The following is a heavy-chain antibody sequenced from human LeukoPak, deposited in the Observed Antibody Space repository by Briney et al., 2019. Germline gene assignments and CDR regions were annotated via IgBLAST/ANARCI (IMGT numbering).Heavy chain of an antibody. J-gene: IGHJ5*02. V-gene: IGHV1-69*13. CDR1: GGTFSNFA. CDR2: IIAIFGTA. CDR3: ARDDSSAAANNWFDP. D-gene: IGHD2-21*01. Sequence: SVKVSCKSSGGTFSNFAISWVRQAPGQGLEWMGGIIAIFGTANYAQKFQGRVTITADESTNTAYMELSSLRSEDTAVYYCARDDSSAAANNWFDPWGQGTLVTVSS.